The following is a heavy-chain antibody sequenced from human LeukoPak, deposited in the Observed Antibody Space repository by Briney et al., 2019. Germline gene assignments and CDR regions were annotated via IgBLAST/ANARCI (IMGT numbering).Heavy chain of an antibody. Sequence: SETLSLTCTVSGGSISSSSYYWGWIRQPPGKGLEWIGSIYYSGSTYYNPSLKSRVTISVDTSKNQFSLKLSSVTAADTAVYYCARDWESTTDPWDQGTLVTVSS. CDR3: ARDWESTTDP. V-gene: IGHV4-39*07. CDR2: IYYSGST. D-gene: IGHD3-16*01. J-gene: IGHJ5*02. CDR1: GGSISSSSYY.